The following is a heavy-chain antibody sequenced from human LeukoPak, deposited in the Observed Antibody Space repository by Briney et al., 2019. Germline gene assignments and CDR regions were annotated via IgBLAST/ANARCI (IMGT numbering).Heavy chain of an antibody. D-gene: IGHD6-13*01. CDR3: AIHSSSQSFDY. CDR1: GFPFSSYS. J-gene: IGHJ4*02. V-gene: IGHV3-48*01. Sequence: GGSLRLSCAASGFPFSSYSMNWARKAPGKGLEWVSYISSSSSTIYYADSVKGRFTISRDNAKNSLYLQMNSLRAEDTAVYYCAIHSSSQSFDYWGQGTLVTVSS. CDR2: ISSSSSTI.